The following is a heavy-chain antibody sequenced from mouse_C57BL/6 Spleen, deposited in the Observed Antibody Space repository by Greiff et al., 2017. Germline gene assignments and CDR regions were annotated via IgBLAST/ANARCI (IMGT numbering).Heavy chain of an antibody. CDR1: GYTFTSYW. D-gene: IGHD1-1*01. CDR2: IHPNSGST. J-gene: IGHJ1*03. CDR3: ARDYYGSYWYFDV. V-gene: IGHV1-64*01. Sequence: QVQLQQPGAELVKPGASVKLSCKASGYTFTSYWMHWVKQRPGQGLEWIGMIHPNSGSTNYNEKFKSKSTLTVDKSSSTAYMQLSSLTSEDSSVYYCARDYYGSYWYFDVWCTGTTVTVSS.